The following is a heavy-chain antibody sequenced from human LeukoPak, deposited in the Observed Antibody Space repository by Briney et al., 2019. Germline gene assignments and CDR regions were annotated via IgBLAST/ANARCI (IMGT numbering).Heavy chain of an antibody. CDR3: AKAYHDSGCLIDY. CDR2: IRGNGATT. Sequence: GGSLRLSCAASGITFSSHAMTWVRQAPGKGLEWVAAIRGNGATTDYADSVKGRFTISRDNSKSALYLQMNSLRAEDTAVYYCAKAYHDSGCLIDYWGQGTLVTVSS. J-gene: IGHJ4*02. CDR1: GITFSSHA. V-gene: IGHV3-23*01. D-gene: IGHD6-19*01.